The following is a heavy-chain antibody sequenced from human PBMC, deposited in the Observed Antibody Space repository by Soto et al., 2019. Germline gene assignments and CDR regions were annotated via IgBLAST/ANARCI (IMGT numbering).Heavy chain of an antibody. D-gene: IGHD6-13*01. J-gene: IGHJ4*02. Sequence: SQALSLTCAISGDSVSSNSAASNWIRQSPSRGLEWLGRTYYRSKWYNDYAVSVKSRITINPDTSKNQFSLQLNSVTPEDTAVYYCAGARSTWGSTWYFDYWDQGTLVTVSS. V-gene: IGHV6-1*01. CDR3: AGARSTWGSTWYFDY. CDR1: GDSVSSNSAA. CDR2: TYYRSKWYN.